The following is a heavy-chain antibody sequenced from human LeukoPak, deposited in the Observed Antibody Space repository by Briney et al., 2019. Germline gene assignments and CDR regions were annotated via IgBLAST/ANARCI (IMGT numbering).Heavy chain of an antibody. Sequence: PGGSLRLSCAASGFTFSSYWMNWVRQAPGKGLEWVANIKQDGSEKYYVDSVKGRFTISTDNAKNSLYLQMSSLRAEDTAVYYCGMAMDVWGRGTTVTVSS. V-gene: IGHV3-7*05. CDR3: GMAMDV. CDR2: IKQDGSEK. D-gene: IGHD5-24*01. CDR1: GFTFSSYW. J-gene: IGHJ6*02.